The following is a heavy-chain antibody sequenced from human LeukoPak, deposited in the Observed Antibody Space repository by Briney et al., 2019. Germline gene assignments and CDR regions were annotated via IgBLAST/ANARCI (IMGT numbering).Heavy chain of an antibody. D-gene: IGHD6-19*01. Sequence: GGSLRLSCAASGFSVSSKFMSWVRQAPGKGLEWVSVIYSGGGTYYADSVKGRFTISRDNSNNTLYFQMHSMRVEDTAVYYCARANQWLGVFDGWGQGTMVTVSS. V-gene: IGHV3-53*01. CDR2: IYSGGGT. CDR1: GFSVSSKF. CDR3: ARANQWLGVFDG. J-gene: IGHJ3*01.